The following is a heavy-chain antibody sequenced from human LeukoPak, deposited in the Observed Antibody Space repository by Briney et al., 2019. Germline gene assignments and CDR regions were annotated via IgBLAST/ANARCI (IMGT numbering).Heavy chain of an antibody. CDR2: INPNSGGT. CDR1: GYTFAGYY. J-gene: IGHJ4*02. CDR3: ARDYYGSGSYSVYYFDY. Sequence: ASVKVSCKASGYTFAGYYMHWVRQAPGQGLEWMGWINPNSGGTNYAQKLQGRVTMTTDTSTSTAYMELRSLRSDETAVYYCARDYYGSGSYSVYYFDYWGQGTLVTVSS. V-gene: IGHV1-2*02. D-gene: IGHD3-10*01.